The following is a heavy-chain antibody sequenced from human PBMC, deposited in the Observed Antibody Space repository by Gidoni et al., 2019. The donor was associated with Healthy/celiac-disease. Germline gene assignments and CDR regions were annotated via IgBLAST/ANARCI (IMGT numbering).Heavy chain of an antibody. Sequence: QVTLKESGPALVKPTQTLTLTCTFSGFSLSTSGMRVSWIRQPPGKAREWLARIDWDDDKFYSTSLKTRLTISKDTSKNQVVLTMTNMDPVDTATYYCARNPQYYDILTGPISESGWFDPWGQGTLVTVSS. J-gene: IGHJ5*02. CDR3: ARNPQYYDILTGPISESGWFDP. CDR2: IDWDDDK. CDR1: GFSLSTSGMR. D-gene: IGHD3-9*01. V-gene: IGHV2-70*04.